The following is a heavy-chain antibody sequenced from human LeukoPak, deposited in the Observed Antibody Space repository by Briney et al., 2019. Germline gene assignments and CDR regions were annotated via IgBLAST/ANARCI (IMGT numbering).Heavy chain of an antibody. CDR2: INPDGGDT. J-gene: IGHJ4*02. Sequence: ASVKVSCKASGYTFTGYFMHWVRQAPGQGLEWMGWINPDGGDTKYAPKFQGRVSMTRDTSINTVYIEVRGLRFDDTAVYFCARVGDDYWGQGTPVTVSS. CDR3: ARVGDDY. V-gene: IGHV1-2*02. CDR1: GYTFTGYF.